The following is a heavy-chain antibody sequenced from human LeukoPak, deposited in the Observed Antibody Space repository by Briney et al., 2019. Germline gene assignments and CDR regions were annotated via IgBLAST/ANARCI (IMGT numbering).Heavy chain of an antibody. Sequence: GGSLRLSCAASGFTFSSYGMHWVRQAPGKGLEWVAVISYDGSNKYYADSVKGRFTIPRDNSKNTLYLQMNSLRAEDTAVYYCAKGDNNWNYRSGTYYYYMDVWGKGTTVTVSS. CDR2: ISYDGSNK. J-gene: IGHJ6*03. CDR3: AKGDNNWNYRSGTYYYYMDV. D-gene: IGHD1-7*01. CDR1: GFTFSSYG. V-gene: IGHV3-30*18.